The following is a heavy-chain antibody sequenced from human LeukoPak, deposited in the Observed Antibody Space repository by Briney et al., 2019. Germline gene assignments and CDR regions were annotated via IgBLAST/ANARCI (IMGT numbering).Heavy chain of an antibody. V-gene: IGHV4-59*01. D-gene: IGHD3-16*01. CDR3: ARGSLGGYYYGMDV. Sequence: SETLSLTCTVSGDSINIYYWSWIRQPPGKGLEWIAYIHYSGSTNYNPSLKSRVTISVDTSKNQLSLKLSSVTAADTAVYYCARGSLGGYYYGMDVWGQGTTVTVSS. CDR2: IHYSGST. CDR1: GDSINIYY. J-gene: IGHJ6*02.